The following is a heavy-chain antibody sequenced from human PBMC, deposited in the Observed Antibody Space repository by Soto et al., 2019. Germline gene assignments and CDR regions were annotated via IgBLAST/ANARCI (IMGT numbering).Heavy chain of an antibody. CDR1: GFTFSSYW. D-gene: IGHD1-20*01. Sequence: GESLKISCAASGFTFSSYWMSWVRQAPGKGLEWVANIKQDGSEKYYVDSVKGRFTISRDNAKNSLYLQMNSLRAEDTAVYYCARDDITGTYYYYYYGMDVWGQGTTVTVSS. CDR2: IKQDGSEK. J-gene: IGHJ6*02. CDR3: ARDDITGTYYYYYYGMDV. V-gene: IGHV3-7*01.